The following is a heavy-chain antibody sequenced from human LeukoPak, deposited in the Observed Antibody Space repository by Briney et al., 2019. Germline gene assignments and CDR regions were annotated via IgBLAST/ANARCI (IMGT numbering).Heavy chain of an antibody. J-gene: IGHJ4*02. D-gene: IGHD3-22*01. CDR1: GGSFSGYY. CDR2: INHSGST. CDR3: ARHYTNYYDSSGYTLYYFDY. Sequence: SETLSLTCAVYGGSFSGYYWSWIRQPPGKGLEWIGEINHSGSTNYNPSLKSRVTMSVDTSKNQFSLKLSSVTAADTAVYYCARHYTNYYDSSGYTLYYFDYWGQGTLVTVSS. V-gene: IGHV4-34*01.